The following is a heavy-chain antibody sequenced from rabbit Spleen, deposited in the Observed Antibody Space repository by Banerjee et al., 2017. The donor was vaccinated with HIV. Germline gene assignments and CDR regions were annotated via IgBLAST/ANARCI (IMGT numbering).Heavy chain of an antibody. D-gene: IGHD5-1*01. CDR2: IPAGDGTT. V-gene: IGHV1S43*01. CDR3: GKDTVGKLGDTDL. Sequence: QEQLEESGGGLVKPGGTLTLTCTASGFDLSSYYYMCWVRQAPGKGLEWAACIPAGDGTTDYAKWVNDRYPISKTSSTVDLKKTSLTAADMATYFCGKDTVGKLGDTDLWGPGTLVTVS. CDR1: GFDLSSYYY. J-gene: IGHJ4*01.